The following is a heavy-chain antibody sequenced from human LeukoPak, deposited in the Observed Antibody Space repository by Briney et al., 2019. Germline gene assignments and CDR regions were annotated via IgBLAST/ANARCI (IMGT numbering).Heavy chain of an antibody. J-gene: IGHJ4*02. V-gene: IGHV1-18*01. CDR2: ISTYTDNS. Sequence: ASVKVSCKASGYTFTNYVLTWVRQAPGQGLEWMGRISTYTDNSNYAQKFQDRVTMTTDTSTGTAYMELRNLSSDDTAVYYCARTMTTMTTHGELDFWGQGILVTVSS. D-gene: IGHD4-17*01. CDR3: ARTMTTMTTHGELDF. CDR1: GYTFTNYV.